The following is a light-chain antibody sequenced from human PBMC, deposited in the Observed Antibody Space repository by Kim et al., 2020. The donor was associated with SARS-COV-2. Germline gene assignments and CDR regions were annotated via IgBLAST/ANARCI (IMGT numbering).Light chain of an antibody. Sequence: EIVMTQSPATLSVSPGVRATLSCRASQSVSSNLAWYQQKPGQAPRLLIYGASTRATGIPARFSGSGSGTEFTLTISSLQSEDFAVYYCQQYNNWPVYTFGQGTKLEI. J-gene: IGKJ2*01. CDR2: GAS. V-gene: IGKV3D-15*01. CDR1: QSVSSN. CDR3: QQYNNWPVYT.